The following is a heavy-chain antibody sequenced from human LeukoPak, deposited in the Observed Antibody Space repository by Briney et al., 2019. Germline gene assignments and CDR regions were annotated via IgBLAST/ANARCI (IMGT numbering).Heavy chain of an antibody. CDR3: ARGIVGATTGD. D-gene: IGHD1-26*01. V-gene: IGHV1-2*02. Sequence: GASVTVSCKASVYTFTGYYMHWVRQAPGQGREWMGWINPNSGGTNYAQKFQGRVTMTRDTSISTAYMELSRLRSDDTAVYYCARGIVGATTGDWGQGTLVTVSS. CDR2: INPNSGGT. J-gene: IGHJ4*02. CDR1: VYTFTGYY.